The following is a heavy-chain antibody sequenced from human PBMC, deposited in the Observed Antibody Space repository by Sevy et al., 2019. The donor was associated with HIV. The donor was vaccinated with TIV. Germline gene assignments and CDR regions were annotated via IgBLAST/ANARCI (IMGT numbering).Heavy chain of an antibody. CDR3: ARESSSTWQAGYYGMAV. V-gene: IGHV3-66*01. J-gene: IGHJ6*02. CDR2: IYSGGTT. Sequence: GGSLRLSCAASGFTVSSDYMTWVRQAPGKGLEWVSVIYSGGTTYYADSVKGRFTISRDNSKNTMYLQRNSLRAEDTAVDYSARESSSTWQAGYYGMAVWGQGTTVTVSS. CDR1: GFTVSSDY. D-gene: IGHD6-13*01.